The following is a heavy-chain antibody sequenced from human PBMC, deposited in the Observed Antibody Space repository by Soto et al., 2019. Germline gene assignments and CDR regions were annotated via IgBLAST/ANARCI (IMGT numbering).Heavy chain of an antibody. CDR3: ARSQGSSTSLELYYYYYYGMDV. Sequence: QVQLVQSGAEVKKPGSSVKVSCKASGGTFSSYAISWVRQAPGQGLGSMGGIIPISGTANYAQKFQGRVTITADESTSTAYMELSSLRSEDTAVYYCARSQGSSTSLELYYYYYYGMDVWGQGTTVTVSS. D-gene: IGHD2-2*01. J-gene: IGHJ6*02. CDR1: GGTFSSYA. CDR2: IIPISGTA. V-gene: IGHV1-69*12.